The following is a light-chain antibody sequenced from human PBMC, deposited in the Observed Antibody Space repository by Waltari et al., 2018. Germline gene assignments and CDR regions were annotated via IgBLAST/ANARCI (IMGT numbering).Light chain of an antibody. J-gene: IGLJ3*02. CDR3: SSYAGSKFWV. CDR2: EVS. V-gene: IGLV2-8*01. CDR1: SRDVGGYNY. Sequence: QSALTQPLSASGSPGQSVTISCTGTSRDVGGYNYVSWFQQRPGKAPKVMIYEVSKRPSGVPDRFSGSKSGNTASLIVSGLQAEDEADYYCSSYAGSKFWVFGGGTKLTVL.